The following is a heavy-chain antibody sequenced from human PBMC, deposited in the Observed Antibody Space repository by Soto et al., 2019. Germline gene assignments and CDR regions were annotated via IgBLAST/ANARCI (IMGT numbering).Heavy chain of an antibody. D-gene: IGHD2-8*01. Sequence: GGSLRLSCLASGFSFNSFNMNWIRRAPGRGLEWVASISVSGDNIYYGDSMQGRFTISRDNSKRSVFLDLNSLRVEDTAVYYCARDLGLLKSMFDYWGQGTLVTVSS. CDR1: GFSFNSFN. J-gene: IGHJ4*02. CDR2: ISVSGDNI. CDR3: ARDLGLLKSMFDY. V-gene: IGHV3-21*01.